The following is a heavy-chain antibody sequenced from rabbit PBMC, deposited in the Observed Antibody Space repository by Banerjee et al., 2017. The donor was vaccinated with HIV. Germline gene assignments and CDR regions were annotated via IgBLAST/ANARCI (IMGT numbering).Heavy chain of an antibody. V-gene: IGHV1S40*01. Sequence: QSLEESGGDLVKPGASLTLTCTASGFSFTNNDYDYMCWVRQAPGKGLEWIACMYGVSGGSSYYATWAKGRFTVSETSSTTVTLQMTSLTAADTATYFCAGGDYTHHYTGALWGPGTLVTVS. J-gene: IGHJ4*01. D-gene: IGHD4-2*01. CDR1: GFSFTNNDYDY. CDR3: AGGDYTHHYTGAL. CDR2: MYGVSGGSS.